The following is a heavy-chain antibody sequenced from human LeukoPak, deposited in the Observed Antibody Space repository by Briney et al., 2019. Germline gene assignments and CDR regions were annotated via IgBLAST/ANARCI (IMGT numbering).Heavy chain of an antibody. D-gene: IGHD3-10*01. J-gene: IGHJ6*03. CDR2: IYYSGST. CDR3: AGYGSGSYYTYYYYYMDV. Sequence: SETLSLTCTVSGGSISSYYWSWIRQPPGKGLEWIGYIYYSGSTNYNPSLKSRVTISVDTSKNQFSLKLSSVTAADTAVYYCAGYGSGSYYTYYYYYMDVWGKGTTVTISS. V-gene: IGHV4-59*01. CDR1: GGSISSYY.